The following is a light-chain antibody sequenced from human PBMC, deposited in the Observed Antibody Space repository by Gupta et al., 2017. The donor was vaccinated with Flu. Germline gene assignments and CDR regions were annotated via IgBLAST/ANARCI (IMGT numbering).Light chain of an antibody. V-gene: IGLV1-44*01. CDR2: DYN. J-gene: IGLJ1*01. CDR3: AVWDDSLSGHYV. Sequence: VTFSCSGSNSNIGSYTVDWYQQLPGTAPKLIIYDYNQRTAGVPDRFSGSKSGTTASLAISGLQSEDEADYYCAVWDDSLSGHYVFGSGTKVTVL. CDR1: NSNIGSYT.